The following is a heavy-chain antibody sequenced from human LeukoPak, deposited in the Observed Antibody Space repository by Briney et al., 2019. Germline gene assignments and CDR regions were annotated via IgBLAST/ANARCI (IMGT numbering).Heavy chain of an antibody. CDR1: GFTFSSYS. Sequence: AGGSLRLSCAASGFTFSSYSMNWVRQAPGKGLEWVSSIDSTTDYIYYADSVKGRFTISRDNAKKSLYLQMNSLRVEDTAVYYCARDPTSSWETAFDIWGQGTMVTVSS. CDR2: IDSTTDYI. CDR3: ARDPTSSWETAFDI. D-gene: IGHD1-26*01. J-gene: IGHJ3*02. V-gene: IGHV3-21*01.